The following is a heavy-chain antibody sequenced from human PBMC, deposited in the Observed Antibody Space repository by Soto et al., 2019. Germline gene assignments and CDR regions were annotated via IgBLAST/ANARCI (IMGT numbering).Heavy chain of an antibody. CDR1: GGSFSGYY. Sequence: SETLSLTCAVYGGSFSGYYWSWIRQPPGKGLEWIGEINHSGSTNYNPSLKSRVTISVDTSKNQFSLKLSSVTAADTAVYYCATGIAAAGTDYWGQGTLVTVSS. CDR3: ATGIAAAGTDY. D-gene: IGHD6-13*01. J-gene: IGHJ4*02. CDR2: INHSGST. V-gene: IGHV4-34*01.